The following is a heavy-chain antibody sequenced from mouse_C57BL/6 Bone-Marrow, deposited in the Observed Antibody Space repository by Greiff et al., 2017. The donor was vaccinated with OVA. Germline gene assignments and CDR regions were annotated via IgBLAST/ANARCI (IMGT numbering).Heavy chain of an antibody. J-gene: IGHJ2*01. CDR1: GYTFTSYW. CDR2: IYPGSGST. D-gene: IGHD3-1*01. CDR3: ARGLPFDY. Sequence: QVQLQQPGAELVKPGASVKMSCKASGYTFTSYWITWVKQRPGQGLEWIGDIYPGSGSTNYNEKFKSKATLTVDKSSSTAYMQLSSLTSEDSAVYYCARGLPFDYWGQGTTLTVSS. V-gene: IGHV1-55*01.